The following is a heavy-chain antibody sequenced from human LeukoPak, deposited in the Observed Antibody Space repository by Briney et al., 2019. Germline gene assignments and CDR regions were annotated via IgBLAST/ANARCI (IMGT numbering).Heavy chain of an antibody. V-gene: IGHV4-39*07. Sequence: SETLSLTCTVSGGSISSSSYYWGWIRQPPGKGLEWIGSIYYSGSTYYNPSLKSRVTISVDTSKNQFSLKLSSVTAADTAVYYCARETTLVTPTDYWGQGTLVTVSS. D-gene: IGHD4-23*01. CDR2: IYYSGST. J-gene: IGHJ4*02. CDR3: ARETTLVTPTDY. CDR1: GGSISSSSYY.